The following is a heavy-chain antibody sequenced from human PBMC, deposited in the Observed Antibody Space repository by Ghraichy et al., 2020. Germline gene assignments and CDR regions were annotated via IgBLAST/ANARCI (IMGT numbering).Heavy chain of an antibody. D-gene: IGHD4-17*01. CDR3: ARNSLYGDHDF. CDR2: IYYTGIT. V-gene: IGHV4-39*01. CDR1: GGSISSSRYY. Sequence: GSLRLSCTVSGGSISSSRYYWGWIRQPPGKGLEWIGNIYYTGITYYNPSLKSRVTISVDTSKNQFSLKLSSVTATDTAVFYCARNSLYGDHDFWGQGSLVTVSS. J-gene: IGHJ4*02.